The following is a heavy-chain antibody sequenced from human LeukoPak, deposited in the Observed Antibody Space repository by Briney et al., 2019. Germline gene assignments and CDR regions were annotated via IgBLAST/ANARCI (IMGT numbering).Heavy chain of an antibody. D-gene: IGHD6-6*01. V-gene: IGHV1-8*01. J-gene: IGHJ6*03. CDR1: GYTLTSYD. Sequence: ASVKVSCKASGYTLTSYDINWLRQATGQGLEWMGWMNPNSGNTGYAQKFQGRVTMTRNTSISTAYMELSSLRSEDTAVYYCAYSSSYYYYYYMDVWGKGTTVTVSS. CDR3: AYSSSYYYYYYMDV. CDR2: MNPNSGNT.